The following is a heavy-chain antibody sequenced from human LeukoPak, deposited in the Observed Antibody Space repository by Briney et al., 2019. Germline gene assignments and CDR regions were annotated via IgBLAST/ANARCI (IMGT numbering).Heavy chain of an antibody. D-gene: IGHD4-11*01. CDR3: AITVTRPYYYGMDV. Sequence: SETLSLTCTVSGGSISSYYWSWIRQPPGKGLEWIGYIYYSGSTNYNPSLKSRVTISVDTSKNQFSLKLSSVTAADTAVYHCAITVTRPYYYGMDVWGQGTTVTVSS. V-gene: IGHV4-59*01. J-gene: IGHJ6*02. CDR2: IYYSGST. CDR1: GGSISSYY.